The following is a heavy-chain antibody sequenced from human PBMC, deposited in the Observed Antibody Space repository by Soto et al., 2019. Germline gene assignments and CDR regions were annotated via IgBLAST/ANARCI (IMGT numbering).Heavy chain of an antibody. CDR1: GFTFSSYS. CDR2: ISSSSSYI. CDR3: ASRVVVVPAAIPDYYYGMDV. J-gene: IGHJ6*02. V-gene: IGHV3-21*01. D-gene: IGHD2-2*02. Sequence: GGSLRLSCAASGFTFSSYSMNWVRQAPGKGLEWVSSISSSSSYIYYADSVKGRFTISRDNAKNSLYLQMNSSIAEDTAVYYCASRVVVVPAAIPDYYYGMDVWGQGTTVTVSS.